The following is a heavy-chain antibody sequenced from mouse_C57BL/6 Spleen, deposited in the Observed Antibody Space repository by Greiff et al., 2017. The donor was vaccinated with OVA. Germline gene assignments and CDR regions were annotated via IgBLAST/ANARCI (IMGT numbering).Heavy chain of an antibody. V-gene: IGHV1-55*01. CDR3: ARKGGPYYAMDY. Sequence: QVQLKQPGAELVKPGASVKMSCKASGYTFTSYWITWVKQRPGQGLEWIGDIYPGSGSTNYNEKFKSKATLTVDTSSSTAYMQLSSLTSEDSAVYYCARKGGPYYAMDYWGQGTSVTVSS. CDR1: GYTFTSYW. CDR2: IYPGSGST. D-gene: IGHD1-1*02. J-gene: IGHJ4*01.